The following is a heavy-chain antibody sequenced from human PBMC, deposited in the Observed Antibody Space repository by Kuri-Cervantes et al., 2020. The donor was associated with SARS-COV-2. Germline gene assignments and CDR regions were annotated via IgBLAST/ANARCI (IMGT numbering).Heavy chain of an antibody. V-gene: IGHV1-46*01. CDR3: AREDIVVVPAYYDDAFDI. Sequence: ASVKVSCKASGYTFTSYNMHWVRQAPGQGLEWMGIINPSGGSTSYAQKVQGRVTITRDTSTSTVYMELSSLRSEDTAVYYCAREDIVVVPAYYDDAFDIWGQGTMVTVSS. CDR2: INPSGGST. D-gene: IGHD2-2*01. J-gene: IGHJ3*02. CDR1: GYTFTSYN.